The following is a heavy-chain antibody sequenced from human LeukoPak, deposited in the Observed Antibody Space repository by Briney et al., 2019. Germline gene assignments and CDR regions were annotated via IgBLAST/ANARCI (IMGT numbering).Heavy chain of an antibody. CDR1: GFTFSSYE. J-gene: IGHJ4*02. V-gene: IGHV3-48*03. CDR3: ARDTFNYFDY. CDR2: ISSSGSTI. Sequence: GGSLRLSCAASGFTFSSYEMNWVRQAPGKGLEWVSYISSSGSTICYADSVKGRFTISRDNAKNSLYLQMNSLRAEDTAVYYCARDTFNYFDYWGQGTLVTVSS.